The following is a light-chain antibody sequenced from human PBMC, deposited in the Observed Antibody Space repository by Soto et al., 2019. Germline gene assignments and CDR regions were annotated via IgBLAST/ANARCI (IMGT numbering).Light chain of an antibody. CDR2: GAS. V-gene: IGKV3-20*01. CDR3: QQYGSSPWT. CDR1: QSVSSSY. J-gene: IGKJ1*01. Sequence: EIVLMQSPGTLSLSPGERATLSCRASQSVSSSYLAWYQQKPGQAPRLLIYGASNRATGIPDRISGSESGTDFTLTISRLEPEDFAVYYCQQYGSSPWTFGQGTKVDIK.